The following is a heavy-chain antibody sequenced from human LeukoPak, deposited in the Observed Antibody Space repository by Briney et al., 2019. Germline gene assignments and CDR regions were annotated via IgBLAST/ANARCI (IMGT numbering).Heavy chain of an antibody. Sequence: SGGSLRLSCAASGFTFSSYGMHWVRQAPGKGLEWVAFIRYDGSNKYYADSVKGRFTISRDNSKNTLYLQMNSLRAEDTAVYYCAKDSRAGSGSPGYWGQETLVTVSS. CDR1: GFTFSSYG. D-gene: IGHD3-10*01. V-gene: IGHV3-30*02. CDR3: AKDSRAGSGSPGY. CDR2: IRYDGSNK. J-gene: IGHJ4*02.